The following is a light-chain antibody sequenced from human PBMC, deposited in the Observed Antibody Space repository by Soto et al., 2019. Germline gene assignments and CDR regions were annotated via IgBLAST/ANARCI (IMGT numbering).Light chain of an antibody. V-gene: IGKV3-11*01. CDR1: QSVSSY. CDR2: DAS. J-gene: IGKJ5*01. Sequence: DIVLTQSPATLSLSPGERATLSCRAGQSVSSYFACYEQKPGQAARLLIFDASSGATGIPGRFSGSESGTDFTLTISSLEPEDFAVYYCQQRNNWPRSITFGQGTRLEIK. CDR3: QQRNNWPRSIT.